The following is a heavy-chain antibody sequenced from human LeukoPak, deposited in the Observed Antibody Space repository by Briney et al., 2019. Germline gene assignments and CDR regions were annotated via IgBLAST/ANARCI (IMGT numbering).Heavy chain of an antibody. D-gene: IGHD5-18*01. Sequence: GGSLRLSCAASGFTFDDYTMHWVRQAPGKGLEWVSGISWNSGSIGYADSVKGRFTVSRDNYKNTVDLQMNSLRVEDTAVYYCARDAAYGYDRFDYWGQGTQVTVSS. CDR3: ARDAAYGYDRFDY. CDR2: ISWNSGSI. J-gene: IGHJ4*02. CDR1: GFTFDDYT. V-gene: IGHV3-9*01.